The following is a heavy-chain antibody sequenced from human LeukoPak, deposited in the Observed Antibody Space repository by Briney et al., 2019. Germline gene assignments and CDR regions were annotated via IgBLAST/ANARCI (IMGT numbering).Heavy chain of an antibody. J-gene: IGHJ4*02. CDR2: IDGDESAT. CDR1: GFTFRSHW. V-gene: IGHV3-74*01. CDR3: VRTHSSGYYYFDS. Sequence: GGTLRLSCAASGFTFRSHWMHWVRQAPGKGLIWVSRIDGDESATYYGDSVKGRFTISRDNAKNTLYLLMNSLRVEDTAVYYCVRTHSSGYYYFDSWGQGTLVTVSS. D-gene: IGHD3-22*01.